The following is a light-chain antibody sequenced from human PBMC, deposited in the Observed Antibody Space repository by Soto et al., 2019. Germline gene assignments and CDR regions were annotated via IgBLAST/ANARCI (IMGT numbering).Light chain of an antibody. CDR2: GAS. Sequence: EVVLMQSPDTLSLSPGERATLSCKASQGVNGNYLAWYQQKPGQAPRLLISGASTRATGVPDRFSGSGSGTDFTLTVNRLEPEDFAVYFCQQYGNSWTFGQGTKVDIK. CDR3: QQYGNSWT. CDR1: QGVNGNY. V-gene: IGKV3-20*01. J-gene: IGKJ1*01.